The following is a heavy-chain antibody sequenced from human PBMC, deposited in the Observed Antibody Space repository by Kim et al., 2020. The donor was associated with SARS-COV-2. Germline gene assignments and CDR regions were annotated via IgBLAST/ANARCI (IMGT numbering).Heavy chain of an antibody. V-gene: IGHV3-30*18. CDR3: AKDVDNDYGDYEPPPVDY. D-gene: IGHD4-17*01. CDR1: GFTFSSYG. CDR2: ISYDGSNK. J-gene: IGHJ4*02. Sequence: GGSLRLSCAASGFTFSSYGMHWVRQAPGKGLEWVAVISYDGSNKYYADSVKGRFTISRDNSKNTLYLQMNSLRAEDTAVYYCAKDVDNDYGDYEPPPVDYWGQGTLVTVSS.